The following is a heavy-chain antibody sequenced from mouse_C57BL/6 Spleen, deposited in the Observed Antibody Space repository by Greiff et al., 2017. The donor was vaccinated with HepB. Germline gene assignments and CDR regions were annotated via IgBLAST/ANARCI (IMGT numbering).Heavy chain of an antibody. CDR2: IYPGDGDT. D-gene: IGHD1-1*01. CDR3: AREGGYYGDWYFDV. CDR1: GYAFSSSW. J-gene: IGHJ1*03. V-gene: IGHV1-82*01. Sequence: QVQLQQSGPELVKPGASVKISCKASGYAFSSSWMNWVKQRPGQGLEWIGRIYPGDGDTNYNGKFKGKATLTADKSSSTAYMQLSSLTSEDSAVYFCAREGGYYGDWYFDVWGTGTTVTVSS.